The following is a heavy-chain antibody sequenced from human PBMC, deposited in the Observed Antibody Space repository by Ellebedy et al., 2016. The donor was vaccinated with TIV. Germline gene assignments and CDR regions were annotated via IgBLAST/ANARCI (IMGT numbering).Heavy chain of an antibody. CDR1: GGSFSGYY. CDR3: ARQGHSSGWYVGEYYFDY. J-gene: IGHJ4*02. D-gene: IGHD6-19*01. CDR2: IYYSGST. Sequence: MPSETLSLTCAVYGGSFSGYYWGWIRQPPGKGLEWIGSIYYSGSTYYNPSLKSRVTISVDTSKNQFSLKLSSVTAADTAVYYCARQGHSSGWYVGEYYFDYWGQGTLVTVSS. V-gene: IGHV4-39*01.